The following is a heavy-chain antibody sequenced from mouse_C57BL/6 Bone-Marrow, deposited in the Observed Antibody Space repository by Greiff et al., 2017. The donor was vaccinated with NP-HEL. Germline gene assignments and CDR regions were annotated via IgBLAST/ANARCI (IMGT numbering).Heavy chain of an antibody. CDR1: DSEVFPIAY. CDR2: ILPSIGST. J-gene: IGHJ1*03. D-gene: IGHD1-1*01. Sequence: QVQLQQSGSELRSPGSSVKLSCKDFDSEVFPIAYMSWVRQKPGHGFEWIGGILPSIGSTIYGEKFEDKATLDADTLYNTAYLELNSLTSEDSAIYYCARTIYYYGSSYRYFDVWGTGTTVTVSS. V-gene: IGHV15-2*01. CDR3: ARTIYYYGSSYRYFDV.